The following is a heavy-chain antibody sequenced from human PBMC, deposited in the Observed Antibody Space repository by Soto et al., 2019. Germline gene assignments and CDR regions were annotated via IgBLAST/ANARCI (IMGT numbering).Heavy chain of an antibody. Sequence: ASVKVSCKASGYTFTGYYIHWVRQAPGQGLEWMGWISPNSGNTNYAQNFQGRVTMTRDTSVITAYMELSRLRSDDTSMYYCARDEQYGDYGYYIDYWGQGTLGTVAS. J-gene: IGHJ4*02. CDR2: ISPNSGNT. CDR1: GYTFTGYY. CDR3: ARDEQYGDYGYYIDY. D-gene: IGHD4-17*01. V-gene: IGHV1-2*02.